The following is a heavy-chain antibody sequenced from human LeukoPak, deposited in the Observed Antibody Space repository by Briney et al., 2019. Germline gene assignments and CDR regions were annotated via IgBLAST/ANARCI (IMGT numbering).Heavy chain of an antibody. CDR1: GFTFSSYA. CDR3: AKGLAVANHFDY. V-gene: IGHV3-30*18. D-gene: IGHD6-19*01. J-gene: IGHJ4*02. Sequence: GRSLRLSCAASGFTFSSYAMHWVRQAPGKGLEWVAVISYDGSNKYYADSVKGRFTISRDNSKNTLYLQMNSLRAEDTAVYYCAKGLAVANHFDYWGQGTLVTVSS. CDR2: ISYDGSNK.